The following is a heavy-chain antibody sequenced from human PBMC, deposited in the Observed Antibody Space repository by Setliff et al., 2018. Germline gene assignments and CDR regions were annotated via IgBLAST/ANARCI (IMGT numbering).Heavy chain of an antibody. D-gene: IGHD3-22*01. CDR3: ATNPPKGPSGGYYYDDPYYYYMDV. CDR1: GFTFSDYY. CDR2: ITSSGTTT. V-gene: IGHV3-11*01. Sequence: GGSLRLSCAASGFTFSDYYMSWIRQAPGKGLEWVSYITSSGTTTFYTDSVKGRFAISRDNARNSLYLQMNSLRVEDTAVYYCATNPPKGPSGGYYYDDPYYYYMDVWGKGTTVTVSS. J-gene: IGHJ6*03.